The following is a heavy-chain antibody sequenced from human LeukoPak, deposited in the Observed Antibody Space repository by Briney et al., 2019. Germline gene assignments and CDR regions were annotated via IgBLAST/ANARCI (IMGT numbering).Heavy chain of an antibody. CDR2: IYHTGNT. J-gene: IGHJ2*01. Sequence: PSETPSLTCAVSGYSISSDYYWGCIRQPPGKGLEWIGSIYHTGNTYYRPSLKSRITMSVDTSKNQFSLKLRSVTAADTAVYYCARVDYSDSSTYPGNWYFDLWGRGTLVTVSS. CDR3: ARVDYSDSSTYPGNWYFDL. V-gene: IGHV4-38-2*01. CDR1: GYSISSDYY. D-gene: IGHD3-22*01.